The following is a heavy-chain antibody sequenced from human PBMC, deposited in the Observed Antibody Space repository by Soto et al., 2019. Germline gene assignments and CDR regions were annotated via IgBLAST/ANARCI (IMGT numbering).Heavy chain of an antibody. V-gene: IGHV3-66*01. Sequence: GGSLRLSCAASGFTVSSNYMSWVRQAPGKGLEWVSVIYSGGSTYYADSVKGRFTISRDNSKNTLYLQMNSLRAEDTAVYYCARVHCSSTSCYGPYYYYMDVWGKGTTVTVSS. CDR3: ARVHCSSTSCYGPYYYYMDV. CDR1: GFTVSSNY. J-gene: IGHJ6*03. CDR2: IYSGGST. D-gene: IGHD2-2*01.